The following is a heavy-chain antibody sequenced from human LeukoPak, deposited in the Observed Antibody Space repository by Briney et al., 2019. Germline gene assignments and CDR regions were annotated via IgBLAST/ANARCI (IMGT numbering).Heavy chain of an antibody. V-gene: IGHV3-30*18. CDR2: SSYDGRKQ. D-gene: IGHD6-13*01. Sequence: QPGGSLRLSCVASGFTFSSYGMHWVRQTPDKGLEWVAFSSYDGRKQYYADSVKGRFTISRDNAKNTLFLQMDSLRASDTAVFYCAKGRSRFDSTWYYFDSWGRGALVTVSS. CDR3: AKGRSRFDSTWYYFDS. CDR1: GFTFSSYG. J-gene: IGHJ4*02.